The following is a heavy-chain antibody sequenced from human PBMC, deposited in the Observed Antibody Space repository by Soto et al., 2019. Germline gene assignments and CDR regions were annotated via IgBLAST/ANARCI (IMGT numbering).Heavy chain of an antibody. CDR1: GFTVSSNY. D-gene: IGHD3-3*01. Sequence: GSLRLSCAASGFTVSSNYMSWVRQAPGKGLEWVSVIYSGGSTYYADSVKGRFTISRDNSKNTLYLQMNSLRAEDTAVYYCAREVTIFGVAPLGPYYYYGMDVWGQGTTVTVS. CDR2: IYSGGST. J-gene: IGHJ6*02. CDR3: AREVTIFGVAPLGPYYYYGMDV. V-gene: IGHV3-53*01.